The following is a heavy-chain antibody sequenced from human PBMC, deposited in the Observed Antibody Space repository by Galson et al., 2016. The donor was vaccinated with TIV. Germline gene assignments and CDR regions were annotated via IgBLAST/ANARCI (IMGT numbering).Heavy chain of an antibody. CDR2: INPNSGDT. CDR3: ARGVDGFRY. Sequence: SVKVSCKASGGTFSRHSINWVRQAPGQGPEWMGRINPNSGDTDFAQKFQGRVTMTRDTSISTAYIELRRLTFADTAVYFCARGVDGFRYWGQGTLVTVSS. V-gene: IGHV1-2*06. D-gene: IGHD5-24*01. CDR1: GGTFSRHS. J-gene: IGHJ4*02.